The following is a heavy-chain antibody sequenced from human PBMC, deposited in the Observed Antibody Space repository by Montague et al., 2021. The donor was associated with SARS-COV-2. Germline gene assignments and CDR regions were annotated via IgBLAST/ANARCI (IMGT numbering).Heavy chain of an antibody. CDR1: GFSLTTSGVG. V-gene: IGHV2-5*01. CDR2: IYWNDDK. Sequence: PALVKPTQTLTLTCTFSGFSLTTSGVGVGWIRQPPGKALEWPALIYWNDDKRYSPSLKTRLTITKDTSKNQVVLTMTNMDPVDTATYYCIHRAGIAVGRCAFDNWGQGTMVTVSS. CDR3: IHRAGIAVGRCAFDN. J-gene: IGHJ4*01. D-gene: IGHD2-15*01.